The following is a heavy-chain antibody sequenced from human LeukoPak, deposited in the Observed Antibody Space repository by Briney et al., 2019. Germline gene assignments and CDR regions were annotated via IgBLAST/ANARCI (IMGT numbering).Heavy chain of an antibody. CDR1: GFTVSSNY. CDR2: IYSGGST. CDR3: ALGRAQLELRTPFDY. J-gene: IGHJ4*02. Sequence: GGSLRLSCAASGFTVSSNYMSWVRQAPGKGLEWVSVIYSGGSTYYADSVKGRFTISRDNSKNTLYLQMNSLRAEDTAVYYCALGRAQLELRTPFDYWGQGTLVTVSS. V-gene: IGHV3-66*01. D-gene: IGHD1-7*01.